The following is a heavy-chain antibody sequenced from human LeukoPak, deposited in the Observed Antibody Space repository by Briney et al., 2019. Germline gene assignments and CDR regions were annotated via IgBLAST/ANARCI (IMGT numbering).Heavy chain of an antibody. CDR3: ARDRWFGESHYFDY. J-gene: IGHJ4*02. CDR1: GGSISNKH. Sequence: PSETLSLTCTVSGGSISNKHWSWIRQPPGKGLEWIGYIYYSGNTNYNPSLKSRVTISLDKSKNQFSLKLSSVTAADTAVYYCARDRWFGESHYFDYWGQGTLVTVSS. D-gene: IGHD3-10*01. V-gene: IGHV4-59*01. CDR2: IYYSGNT.